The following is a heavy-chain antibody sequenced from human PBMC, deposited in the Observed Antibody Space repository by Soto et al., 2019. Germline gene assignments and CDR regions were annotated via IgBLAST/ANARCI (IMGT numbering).Heavy chain of an antibody. D-gene: IGHD6-13*01. J-gene: IGHJ4*02. CDR2: IYYSGST. CDR3: VRDKLGVSEGGYSSSWGPNYYFDY. CDR1: GGSISSSSYY. V-gene: IGHV4-39*07. Sequence: SETLSLTCTVSGGSISSSSYYWGWIRQPPGKGLEWIGSIYYSGSTYYNPSLKSRVTISVDTSKNQFSLKLSSVTAADTAVYYCVRDKLGVSEGGYSSSWGPNYYFDYWGQGTLVTVSS.